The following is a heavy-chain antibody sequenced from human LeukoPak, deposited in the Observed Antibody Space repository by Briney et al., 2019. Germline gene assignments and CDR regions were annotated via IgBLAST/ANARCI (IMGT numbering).Heavy chain of an antibody. CDR2: ISNDGNNK. CDR1: RFTFSNYG. J-gene: IGHJ4*02. V-gene: IGHV3-30*18. Sequence: GGSLRLSCAASRFTFSNYGMHWVRQAPGKGLEWVAVISNDGNNKYYADAVKGRFSISRDNPKNTLYLQMNSLRGEDTAVYYCAKDRVIWQWLLHFRSARNYFDRWGQGTLVTVTS. D-gene: IGHD6-19*01. CDR3: AKDRVIWQWLLHFRSARNYFDR.